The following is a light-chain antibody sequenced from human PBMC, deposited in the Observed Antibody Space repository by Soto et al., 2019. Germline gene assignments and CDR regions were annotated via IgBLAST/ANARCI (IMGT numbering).Light chain of an antibody. V-gene: IGKV1-9*01. CDR2: AAS. Sequence: DIQLTQSPSFLSASVGDRVTITCRASQGISSYLAWYQQKPGKAPKLLIYAASTLQYGVPSGFSGSGSGTEFTLTISSLQPEDFATYYCQQVNSYPRAFGQGTKVDIK. CDR3: QQVNSYPRA. CDR1: QGISSY. J-gene: IGKJ1*01.